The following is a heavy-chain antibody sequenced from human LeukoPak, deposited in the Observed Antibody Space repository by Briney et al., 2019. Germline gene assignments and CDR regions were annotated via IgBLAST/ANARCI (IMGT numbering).Heavy chain of an antibody. CDR2: IYYSEST. D-gene: IGHD3-16*02. Sequence: PSETLSLTCTVSGGSLSSYYWSGLRQPPGKGLEGIGYIYYSESTNYNPSLKSRVTISEDTSKHQLSLKLRPVTAAHTAVYYCARTVSGLNDYVWGSYRSRPPHYFDYWGQGTLVTVSS. V-gene: IGHV4-59*08. J-gene: IGHJ4*02. CDR1: GGSLSSYY. CDR3: ARTVSGLNDYVWGSYRSRPPHYFDY.